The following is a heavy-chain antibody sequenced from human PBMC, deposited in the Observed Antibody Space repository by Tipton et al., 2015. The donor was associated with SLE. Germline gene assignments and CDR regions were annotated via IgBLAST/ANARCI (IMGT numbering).Heavy chain of an antibody. CDR2: LYTSGTT. Sequence: TLSLTCTVSGASINSNYWTWIRQPPGKGLGWIGYLYTSGTTKYNPSLQSRVTISVDTPKNQFSLKLNSVTAADTAVYYCARVGLITPDAFDSWGEGTMVTVSS. CDR1: GASINSNY. V-gene: IGHV4-4*08. J-gene: IGHJ3*02. D-gene: IGHD5-24*01. CDR3: ARVGLITPDAFDS.